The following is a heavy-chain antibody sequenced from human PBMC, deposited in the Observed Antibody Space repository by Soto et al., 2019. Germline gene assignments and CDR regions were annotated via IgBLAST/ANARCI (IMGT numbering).Heavy chain of an antibody. CDR1: GYTFTRYA. D-gene: IGHD6-13*01. CDR2: INAGNVNT. V-gene: IGHV1-3*01. J-gene: IGHJ6*02. Sequence: ASVKVSCKASGYTFTRYAMHWVRQAPGQRLEWMGWINAGNVNTKYSQKFQVRVTITRDTSASTAYMELSSLRSEDTAVYYCASSNIAAAPYGMDVWGQGTTVTVSS. CDR3: ASSNIAAAPYGMDV.